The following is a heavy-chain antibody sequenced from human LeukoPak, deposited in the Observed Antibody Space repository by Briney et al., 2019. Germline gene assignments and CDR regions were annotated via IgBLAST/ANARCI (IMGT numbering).Heavy chain of an antibody. CDR3: ARQDYGGNSGGFDI. Sequence: GASLKISCRGSGYSFTSFWLGWVRPMPGKGLEWMGIIYPGVSDTRYSPSFQGQVTISADKSISTAYLQWSSLKASDTAMYYCARQDYGGNSGGFDIWGQGTMVTVSS. D-gene: IGHD4-23*01. V-gene: IGHV5-51*01. CDR2: IYPGVSDT. CDR1: GYSFTSFW. J-gene: IGHJ3*02.